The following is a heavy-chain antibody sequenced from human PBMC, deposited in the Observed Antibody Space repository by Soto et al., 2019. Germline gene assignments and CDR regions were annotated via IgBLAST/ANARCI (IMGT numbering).Heavy chain of an antibody. CDR3: ARSATVTTRPYYFDY. J-gene: IGHJ4*02. D-gene: IGHD4-17*01. Sequence: QVQLQQWGAGLLKPSETLSLTCAVYGGSFSGYYWSWIRQPPGKGLEWIGEINHSGSTHYNPSLKSRVTISVDTSKNQFSLKLSSVTAADTAVYYCARSATVTTRPYYFDYWGQGTLVTVSS. CDR1: GGSFSGYY. V-gene: IGHV4-34*01. CDR2: INHSGST.